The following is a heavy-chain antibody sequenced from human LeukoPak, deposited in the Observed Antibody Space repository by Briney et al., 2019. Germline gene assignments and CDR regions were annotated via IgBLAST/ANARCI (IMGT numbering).Heavy chain of an antibody. CDR2: IKQDGSEK. J-gene: IGHJ4*02. CDR3: AREYGVFGLDY. CDR1: GFTFSSYA. V-gene: IGHV3-7*01. D-gene: IGHD3-10*01. Sequence: GGSLRLSCAASGFTFSSYAMSWVRQAPGKGLEWVANIKQDGSEKYYVDSVKGRFTISRDNAKNSLYLQMNSLRAEDTAVYYCAREYGVFGLDYWGQGTLVTVSS.